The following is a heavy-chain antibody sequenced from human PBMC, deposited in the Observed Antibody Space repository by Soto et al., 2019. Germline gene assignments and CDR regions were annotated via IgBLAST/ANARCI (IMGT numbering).Heavy chain of an antibody. CDR3: ARGIVLVPAAMDNWCDP. CDR2: IYYSGST. Sequence: QVQLQESGPGLVKPSQTLSLTCTVSGGSISSGDYYWSWIRQPPGKGLEWIGYIYYSGSTYYNPSLKSRVTISVDTSKSQFSLKLRSVTAADTAVYYCARGIVLVPAAMDNWCDPWGQGTLVTVSS. CDR1: GGSISSGDYY. V-gene: IGHV4-30-4*01. J-gene: IGHJ5*02. D-gene: IGHD2-2*01.